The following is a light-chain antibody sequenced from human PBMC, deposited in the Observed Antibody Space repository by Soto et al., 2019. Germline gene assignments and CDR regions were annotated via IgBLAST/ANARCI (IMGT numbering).Light chain of an antibody. CDR3: QQYSASPRT. Sequence: PGDRATLSCRASQPVSGNYLAWYHQKPGQAPRLLIHSASSRATGIPDRFSASGTGTDFTLTISRLEPEDFAVYYCQQYSASPRTFGQGTKVEIK. J-gene: IGKJ1*01. CDR1: QPVSGNY. V-gene: IGKV3-20*01. CDR2: SAS.